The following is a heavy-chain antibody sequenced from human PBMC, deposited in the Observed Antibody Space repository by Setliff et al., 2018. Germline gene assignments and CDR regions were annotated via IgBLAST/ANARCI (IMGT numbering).Heavy chain of an antibody. J-gene: IGHJ4*02. Sequence: SETLSLTCTVSDASIGGSGYYWGWIRQPPGKGPEWIGNIHYSGSTHYNPSPKSRVTISVDTSKNQFSLKLTSVTAADAAVYYCASWGTVTLFDYWGQGTLVTVSS. D-gene: IGHD4-4*01. CDR2: IHYSGST. CDR1: DASIGGSGYY. V-gene: IGHV4-39*07. CDR3: ASWGTVTLFDY.